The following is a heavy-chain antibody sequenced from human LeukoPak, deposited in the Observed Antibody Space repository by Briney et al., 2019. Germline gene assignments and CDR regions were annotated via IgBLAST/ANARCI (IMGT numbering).Heavy chain of an antibody. J-gene: IGHJ4*02. CDR3: AREGVTYYDFWSGYTTSYYFGY. V-gene: IGHV1-69*06. CDR2: IIPIFGTA. D-gene: IGHD3-3*01. CDR1: GYTFTGYY. Sequence: GASVKVSCKASGYTFTGYYMHWVRQAPGQGLEWMGGIIPIFGTANYAQKFQGRVTITADKSTSTAYMELSSLRSEDTAVYYCAREGVTYYDFWSGYTTSYYFGYWGQGTLVTVSS.